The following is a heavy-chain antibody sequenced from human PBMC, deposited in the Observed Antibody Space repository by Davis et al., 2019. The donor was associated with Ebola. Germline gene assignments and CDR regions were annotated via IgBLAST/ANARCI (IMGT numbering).Heavy chain of an antibody. CDR1: GFTVSSNY. V-gene: IGHV3-66*02. Sequence: GESLKISCAASGFTVSSNYMSWVRQAPGKGLEWVSVIYSGGSTYYADSVKGRFTISRDNSKNKLYLQMNSLRAEDTAVYYWARGYGSGSYYNVNAFDIWGQGTMVTVSS. CDR2: IYSGGST. CDR3: ARGYGSGSYYNVNAFDI. D-gene: IGHD3-10*01. J-gene: IGHJ3*02.